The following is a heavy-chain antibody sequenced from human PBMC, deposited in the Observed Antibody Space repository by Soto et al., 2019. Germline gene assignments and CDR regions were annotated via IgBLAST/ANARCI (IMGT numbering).Heavy chain of an antibody. Sequence: QVQLVQSGPEVKKPGASVKVSCKASGYTFTTYGISWVRQAPGQGLEWMGWISTYNGNPNYAQKLQGRVTMTTDTSTSRAYMELRSLRSDDTAVFYCARAPLCSTSPKNAFDIWGQGTVVTVSS. CDR2: ISTYNGNP. CDR3: ARAPLCSTSPKNAFDI. J-gene: IGHJ3*02. V-gene: IGHV1-18*01. D-gene: IGHD3-16*01. CDR1: GYTFTTYG.